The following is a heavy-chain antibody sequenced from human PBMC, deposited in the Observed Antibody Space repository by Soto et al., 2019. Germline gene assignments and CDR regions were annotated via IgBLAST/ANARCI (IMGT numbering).Heavy chain of an antibody. J-gene: IGHJ6*02. D-gene: IGHD1-7*01. Sequence: SETLSLTCAVYGGSFSGYYWSWIRQPPGKGLEWVGEINHSGSTNYNPSLKSRVTISVDTSKNQFSLKLSSVTAADTAVYYCARVNGWNFYSAVLYYYYGMDVWGQGTTVTVSS. CDR1: GGSFSGYY. V-gene: IGHV4-34*01. CDR3: ARVNGWNFYSAVLYYYYGMDV. CDR2: INHSGST.